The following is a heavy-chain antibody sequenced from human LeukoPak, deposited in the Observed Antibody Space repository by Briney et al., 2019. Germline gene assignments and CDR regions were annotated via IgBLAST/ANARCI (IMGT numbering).Heavy chain of an antibody. J-gene: IGHJ4*02. CDR2: IKEDGSEK. D-gene: IGHD3-22*01. CDR3: ARDSSPDSSGYYY. CDR1: GFTFSMYW. Sequence: GGSLRLSCAASGFTFSMYWMSWVRQAPGKGPEWVANIKEDGSEKHYVDSVKGRFTISRDNAKNSLYPQMSSLRAEDTAVYYCARDSSPDSSGYYYWGQGTLVIVSS. V-gene: IGHV3-7*01.